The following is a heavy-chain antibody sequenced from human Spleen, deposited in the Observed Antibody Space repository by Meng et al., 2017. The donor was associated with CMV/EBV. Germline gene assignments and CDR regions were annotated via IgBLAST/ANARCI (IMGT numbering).Heavy chain of an antibody. V-gene: IGHV1-69*11. CDR2: IIPMGETA. CDR3: ARDDILTGYYGGDY. J-gene: IGHJ4*02. D-gene: IGHD3-9*01. CDR1: GYNFTGYY. Sequence: SVKVSCKASGYNFTGYYIHWVRQAPGQGLEWMGTIIPMGETAIYTQKFRGRVTITADESTTTAHMEISGLTSEDTAVYYCARDDILTGYYGGDYWGQGTLVTVSS.